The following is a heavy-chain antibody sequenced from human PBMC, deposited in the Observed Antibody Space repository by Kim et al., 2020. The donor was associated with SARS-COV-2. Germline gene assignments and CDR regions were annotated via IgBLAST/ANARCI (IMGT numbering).Heavy chain of an antibody. Sequence: YYSSSLRSRVIISVDTSKNQFSLKLSSVTAADTAIYYCARVRIYNWFDPWGQGMLVTVSS. J-gene: IGHJ5*02. V-gene: IGHV4-39*01. CDR3: ARVRIYNWFDP. D-gene: IGHD3-10*01.